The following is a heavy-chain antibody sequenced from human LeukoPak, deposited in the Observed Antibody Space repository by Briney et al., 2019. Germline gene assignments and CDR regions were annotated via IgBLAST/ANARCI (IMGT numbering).Heavy chain of an antibody. Sequence: SVTVSFKASGGTFSIYAISWVRQAPGQGQEWMGGIIPIFGTANYAQKFQGRVTITTDESTSTAYMELSSLRSEDTAVYYCARDSGRYDYFDYWGQGTLVTVSS. CDR2: IIPIFGTA. CDR3: ARDSGRYDYFDY. J-gene: IGHJ4*02. CDR1: GGTFSIYA. D-gene: IGHD3-10*01. V-gene: IGHV1-69*05.